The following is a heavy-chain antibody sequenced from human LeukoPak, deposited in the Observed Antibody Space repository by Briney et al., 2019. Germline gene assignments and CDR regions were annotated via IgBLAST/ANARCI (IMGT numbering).Heavy chain of an antibody. D-gene: IGHD6-13*01. CDR2: TYYSGST. CDR1: GGSISSYY. V-gene: IGHV4-59*01. Sequence: SETLSLTCTVSGGSISSYYWSWIRQPPGKGLEWIGYTYYSGSTNYNPSLKSRVTISVDTSKNQFSLKLSSVTAADTAVYYCARAPFQYSSSWYPGEYYYYYMDVWGKGTTVTVSS. CDR3: ARAPFQYSSSWYPGEYYYYYMDV. J-gene: IGHJ6*03.